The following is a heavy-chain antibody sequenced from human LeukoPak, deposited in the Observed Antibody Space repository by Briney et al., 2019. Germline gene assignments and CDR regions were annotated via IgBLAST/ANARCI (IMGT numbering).Heavy chain of an antibody. V-gene: IGHV1-8*03. Sequence: ASVKVSCKASGYTFTSYDINWVRQATGQGLEWMGWMNPNSGNTGYAQKFQGRVTITRNTSISTAYMELSSLRSEDTAVYYCARVASSSWYVFHPQYYYYYMDVWGKGTTVTVSS. CDR3: ARVASSSWYVFHPQYYYYYMDV. J-gene: IGHJ6*03. CDR1: GYTFTSYD. D-gene: IGHD6-13*01. CDR2: MNPNSGNT.